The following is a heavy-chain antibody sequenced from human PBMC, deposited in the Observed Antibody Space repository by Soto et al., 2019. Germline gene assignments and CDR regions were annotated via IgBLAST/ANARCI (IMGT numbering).Heavy chain of an antibody. CDR1: GFSLSTRGVG. V-gene: IGHV2-5*02. J-gene: IGHJ5*02. D-gene: IGHD3-9*01. CDR2: IYSDDDK. CDR3: AQADDWLAAHNGFDA. Sequence: GPTLVNPTQTLTLTCTFSGFSLSTRGVGVGWIRQPPGKALEWLALIYSDDDKRYSPSLKSRLTITKDTSKNQVVLTMTNMDPVDTATYYCAQADDWLAAHNGFDAWGQGTLVTVSS.